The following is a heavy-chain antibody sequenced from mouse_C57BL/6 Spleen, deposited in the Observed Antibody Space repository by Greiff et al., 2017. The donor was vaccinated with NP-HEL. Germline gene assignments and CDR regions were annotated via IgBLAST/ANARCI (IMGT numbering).Heavy chain of an antibody. CDR1: GYAFSSSW. CDR2: IYPGDGDT. V-gene: IGHV1-82*01. D-gene: IGHD1-1*01. J-gene: IGHJ4*01. CDR3: ARLGDYYGSSYAMDY. Sequence: QVQLQQSGPELVKPGASVKISCKASGYAFSSSWMNWVKQRPGKGLEWIGRIYPGDGDTNYIGKFKGKATLTADKSSSTAYMQLSSLTSEDSAVYFCARLGDYYGSSYAMDYWGQGTPVTVSS.